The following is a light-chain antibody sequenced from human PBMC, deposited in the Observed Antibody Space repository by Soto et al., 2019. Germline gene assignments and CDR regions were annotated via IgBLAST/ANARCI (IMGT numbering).Light chain of an antibody. CDR3: QQYNNWPRT. Sequence: EIVMTQSPATLSVSPGERATLSCRASQSVTTNLGWYQQKPGQPPRLLIYGASNRATGVPARFSGSGSATEFTLTISSLQSEDFAVYYCQQYNNWPRTFGQGTKVDIK. CDR2: GAS. J-gene: IGKJ1*01. CDR1: QSVTTN. V-gene: IGKV3-15*01.